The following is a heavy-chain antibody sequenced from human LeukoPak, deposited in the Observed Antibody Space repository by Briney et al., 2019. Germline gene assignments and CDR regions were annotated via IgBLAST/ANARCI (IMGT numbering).Heavy chain of an antibody. CDR2: IIPIFGTA. CDR3: ARDRKDYYDSSGYQNHPFAFDY. D-gene: IGHD3-22*01. J-gene: IGHJ4*02. V-gene: IGHV1-69*13. Sequence: ASVKVSCKASGGTFSSYAISWVRQAPGQGLEWMGGIIPIFGTANYAQKFQGRATITADESTSTAYMELSSLRSEDTAVYYCARDRKDYYDSSGYQNHPFAFDYWGQGTLVTVSS. CDR1: GGTFSSYA.